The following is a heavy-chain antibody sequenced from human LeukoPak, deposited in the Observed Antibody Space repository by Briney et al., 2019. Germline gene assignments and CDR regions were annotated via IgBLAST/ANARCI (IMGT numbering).Heavy chain of an antibody. CDR3: VRAQWGFDY. J-gene: IGHJ4*02. V-gene: IGHV3-74*01. CDR2: ISTDGSIT. D-gene: IGHD3-16*01. CDR1: GFTLSNYL. Sequence: GGSLRLSCVASGFTLSNYLIHWVRHAPGKGVVWVSRISTDGSITSYADSVKGRFTVSRDKAKNTLFLQMNSLRAEDTAVYYCVRAQWGFDYWGQGTLVTVSS.